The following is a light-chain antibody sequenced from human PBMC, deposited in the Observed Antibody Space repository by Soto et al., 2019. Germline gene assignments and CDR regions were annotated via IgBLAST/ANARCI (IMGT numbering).Light chain of an antibody. Sequence: QSALTQPRSVSGSPGQSITISCSGTTSDVGGYNLVSWYQQHTAKAPKLLIYEGTQRPSGVSSRFSGSKSGNTASLTISGLQAEGEADYYCCSYASSSSYVFGTGTKVTVL. CDR2: EGT. V-gene: IGLV2-23*01. CDR1: TSDVGGYNL. CDR3: CSYASSSSYV. J-gene: IGLJ1*01.